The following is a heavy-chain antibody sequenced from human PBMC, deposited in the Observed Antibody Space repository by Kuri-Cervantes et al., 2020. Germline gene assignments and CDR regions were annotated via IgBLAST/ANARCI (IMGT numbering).Heavy chain of an antibody. J-gene: IGHJ4*02. CDR2: IKLDGSEK. CDR1: GGSFSGYY. Sequence: ETLSLTCAVYGGSFSGYYWSWIRQPPGKGLEWVADIKLDGSEKYYVDSVMGRFTISRDNAKNSLFLQMNSLRAEDTAVYYCARGTLSSDYWGQGTLVTVSS. V-gene: IGHV3-7*01. D-gene: IGHD2-8*01. CDR3: ARGTLSSDY.